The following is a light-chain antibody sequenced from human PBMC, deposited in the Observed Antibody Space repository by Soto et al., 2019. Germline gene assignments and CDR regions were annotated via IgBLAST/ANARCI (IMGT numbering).Light chain of an antibody. J-gene: IGKJ5*01. CDR2: DAS. CDR3: QYRRNCPALFT. Sequence: EIVLTQSPGTLSLSPGERATLSCRASQSVSSALAWYLQKPGQAPRLLIYDASTRAAAIPVRFSGSGSGTYFRLTISILEPEDYAVYYYQYRRNCPALFTFGQGTRLEIK. V-gene: IGKV3-11*01. CDR1: QSVSSA.